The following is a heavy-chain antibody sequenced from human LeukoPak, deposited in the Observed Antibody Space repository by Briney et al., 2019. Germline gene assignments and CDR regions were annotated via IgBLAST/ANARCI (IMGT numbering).Heavy chain of an antibody. D-gene: IGHD3-3*01. Sequence: GGSLRLSSAASGFTFSSYAMSWVRQAPGKGLEWVSAISGSGGSTYYADSVKGRFTISRDNSKNTLYLQMNSLRAEDTAVYYCAKGFWSGYLYAFYFDYWGQGTLVTVSS. V-gene: IGHV3-23*01. CDR1: GFTFSSYA. J-gene: IGHJ4*02. CDR3: AKGFWSGYLYAFYFDY. CDR2: ISGSGGST.